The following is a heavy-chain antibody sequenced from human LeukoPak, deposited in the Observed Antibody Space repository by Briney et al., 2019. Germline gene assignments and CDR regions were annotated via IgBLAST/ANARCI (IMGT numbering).Heavy chain of an antibody. CDR3: ARDRALYDSRRGYYYTEDDY. D-gene: IGHD3-22*01. V-gene: IGHV3-7*01. CDR1: GFTISGYW. J-gene: IGHJ4*02. Sequence: GGSLRLSCAASGFTISGYWTSWVRQAPGKGLEWVANINQDGSEKYSVDSVKGRFTISRDNAKSSLYLQMNSLRADDTAVYYCARDRALYDSRRGYYYTEDDYWGQGTLVTVSS. CDR2: INQDGSEK.